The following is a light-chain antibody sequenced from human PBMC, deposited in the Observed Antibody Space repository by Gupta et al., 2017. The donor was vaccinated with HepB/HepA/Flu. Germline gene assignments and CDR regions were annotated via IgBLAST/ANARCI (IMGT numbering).Light chain of an antibody. V-gene: IGLV4-69*01. J-gene: IGLJ3*02. CDR2: LDNDGSH. Sequence: LVLTPSPSAYAPPGASVKLTCTLSSGHRSYAIAWHQQQPEKGPRYLMKLDNDGSHRKGDGIPDRFSASSSAPGRTLLLSAPQSEGEGDFYSQTWGSGMRLFGGGTTL. CDR1: SGHRSYA. CDR3: QTWGSGMRL.